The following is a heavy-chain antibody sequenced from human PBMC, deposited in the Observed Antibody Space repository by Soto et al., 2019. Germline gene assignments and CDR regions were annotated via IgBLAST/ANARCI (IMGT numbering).Heavy chain of an antibody. D-gene: IGHD2-2*02. CDR1: GFTFSSYG. Sequence: PGGSLRLSCAASGFTFSSYGMHWVRQAPGKGLEWVAVIWYDGSNKYYADSVKGRFIISRDNSKSTLYLQMNSLRAEDTAVYYCARELGYCSSTSCYKGYYGMDVWGPGTTGTVS. CDR3: ARELGYCSSTSCYKGYYGMDV. CDR2: IWYDGSNK. V-gene: IGHV3-33*01. J-gene: IGHJ6*02.